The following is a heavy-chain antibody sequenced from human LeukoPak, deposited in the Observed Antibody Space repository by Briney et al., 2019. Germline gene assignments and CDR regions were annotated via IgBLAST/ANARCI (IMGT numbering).Heavy chain of an antibody. V-gene: IGHV3-21*01. J-gene: IGHJ4*02. CDR1: GFTFSGYS. CDR3: ARITADYSSSSGY. Sequence: GGSLRLSCAASGFTFSGYSMNWVRQAPGKGLEWVSSISSSGSYIYYADSVKGRFTISRDNAKNSLYLQMNSLRAEDTAVYYCARITADYSSSSGYWGQGTLVTVSS. CDR2: ISSSGSYI. D-gene: IGHD6-6*01.